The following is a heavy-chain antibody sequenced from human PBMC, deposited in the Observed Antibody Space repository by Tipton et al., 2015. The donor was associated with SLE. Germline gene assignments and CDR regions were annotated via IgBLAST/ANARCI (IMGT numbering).Heavy chain of an antibody. V-gene: IGHV4-39*07. CDR1: GGSISRSSHY. D-gene: IGHD2-2*01. CDR2: IYYSGRT. Sequence: TLSLTCTVSGGSISRSSHYWGWIRQPPGKGLEWIGSIYYSGRTYYNSSLKSRVTISVDTSKNQFSLKLSSVTDADTAVYYYAREGQYQGWFDPWGQGTLVTVSS. CDR3: AREGQYQGWFDP. J-gene: IGHJ5*02.